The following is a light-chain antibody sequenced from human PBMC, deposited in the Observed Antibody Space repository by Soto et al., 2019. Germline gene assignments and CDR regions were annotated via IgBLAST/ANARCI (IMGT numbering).Light chain of an antibody. V-gene: IGKV3-20*01. Sequence: EIALTQSPDTLSLSPGERATLSCRASQSVSSYLAWYQQKPGQAPRLLIYGASSMATGIPDRFSGSGSGTDFTLAISRLEPGDSAVYFCQQCDTSPWTFGQGTKVEIK. J-gene: IGKJ1*01. CDR3: QQCDTSPWT. CDR1: QSVSSY. CDR2: GAS.